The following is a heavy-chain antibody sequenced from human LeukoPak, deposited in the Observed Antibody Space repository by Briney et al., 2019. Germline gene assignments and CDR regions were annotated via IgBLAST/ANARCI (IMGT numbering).Heavy chain of an antibody. CDR1: GFTFSSYA. J-gene: IGHJ4*02. CDR3: ARDRRYSSGWYYFDY. Sequence: GGSLRLSCAASGFTFSSYAMSWVRQAPGKGLEWVSDISGSGGSTYYADSVKDRFTISRDNSKNALYLQMNSLRAEDTAAYYCARDRRYSSGWYYFDYWGQRTLVTVSS. CDR2: ISGSGGST. D-gene: IGHD6-19*01. V-gene: IGHV3-23*01.